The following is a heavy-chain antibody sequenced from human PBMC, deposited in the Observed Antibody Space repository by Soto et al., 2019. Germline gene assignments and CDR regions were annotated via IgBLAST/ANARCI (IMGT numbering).Heavy chain of an antibody. CDR1: GGSFSGYY. J-gene: IGHJ6*02. CDR3: ARGGYYDFWSGYSIPHYYYGMDV. V-gene: IGHV4-34*01. CDR2: INHSGST. Sequence: KPSETLSLTCAVYGGSFSGYYWSWIRQPPGKGLEWIGEINHSGSTNYNPSLKSRVTISVDTSKNQFSLKLSSVTAADTAVYYCARGGYYDFWSGYSIPHYYYGMDVWGQGTTVTSP. D-gene: IGHD3-3*01.